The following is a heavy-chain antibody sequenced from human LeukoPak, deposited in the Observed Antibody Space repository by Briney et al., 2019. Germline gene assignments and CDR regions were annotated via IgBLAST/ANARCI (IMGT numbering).Heavy chain of an antibody. J-gene: IGHJ4*02. D-gene: IGHD4-17*01. Sequence: GGSLRLSCAASGFTFSSYAMHWVRQAPGKGLEYVSAISSNGGSTYYANSVKGRFTISRDNSKNTLYLQMGSLRAEGMAVYYCARGADGDYVGDFDYWGQGTLVTVSS. CDR1: GFTFSSYA. V-gene: IGHV3-64*01. CDR3: ARGADGDYVGDFDY. CDR2: ISSNGGST.